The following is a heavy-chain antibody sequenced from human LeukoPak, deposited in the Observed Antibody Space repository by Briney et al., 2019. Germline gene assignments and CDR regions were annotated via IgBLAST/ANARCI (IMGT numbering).Heavy chain of an antibody. CDR1: GGSFSGYY. J-gene: IGHJ6*02. CDR3: ARKAYYYYGMDV. CDR2: INHSGST. V-gene: IGHV4-34*01. Sequence: SETLSLTCAVYGGSFSGYYWSWIRQPPGKGLEWIGEINHSGSTNYNPSLKSRVTISVDTSKNQFSLKVSSVTAADTAAYYCARKAYYYYGMDVWGQGTTVTVSS.